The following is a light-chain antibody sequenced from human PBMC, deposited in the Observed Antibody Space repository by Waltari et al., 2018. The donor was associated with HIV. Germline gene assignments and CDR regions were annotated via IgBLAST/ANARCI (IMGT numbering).Light chain of an antibody. CDR1: KLGDKY. V-gene: IGLV3-1*01. CDR3: QAWDSSTAWV. Sequence: SYELTQPPSVSVSPGQTASITCSGDKLGDKYACWYQQKPGPSPVLVIYQDSKRPSGIPERFSGSNSGNTATLTISGTQAMDEADYYCQAWDSSTAWVFGGGTKLTVL. CDR2: QDS. J-gene: IGLJ3*02.